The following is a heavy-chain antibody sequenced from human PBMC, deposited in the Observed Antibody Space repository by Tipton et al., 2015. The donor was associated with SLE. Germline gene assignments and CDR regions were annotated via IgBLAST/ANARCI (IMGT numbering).Heavy chain of an antibody. V-gene: IGHV4-61*02. D-gene: IGHD4-23*01. J-gene: IGHJ6*02. CDR1: GDSISSGSYY. CDR2: IYTSGST. Sequence: TLSLTCTVSGDSISSGSYYWSWIRQPAGKGLEWIGRIYTSGSTNYNPSLKSRVSISVDTSKNRFSLRLGSVTAADTVVYYCATETEDYGGNRLYGMDVWGQGTTVTVSS. CDR3: ATETEDYGGNRLYGMDV.